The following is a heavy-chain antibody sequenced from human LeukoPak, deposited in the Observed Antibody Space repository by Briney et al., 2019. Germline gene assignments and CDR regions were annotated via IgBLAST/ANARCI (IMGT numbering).Heavy chain of an antibody. CDR3: ARGIYGSGSYYYYGMDV. J-gene: IGHJ6*02. CDR1: GFTFSSYD. CDR2: IGTAGDT. D-gene: IGHD3-10*01. V-gene: IGHV3-13*04. Sequence: GGSLRLSCAASGFTFSSYDMHWVRQATGKGLEWVSAIGTAGDTYYPGSVKGRFTISRENAKNSLYLQVNSLRAGDTAVYYCARGIYGSGSYYYYGMDVWGQGTTVTVSS.